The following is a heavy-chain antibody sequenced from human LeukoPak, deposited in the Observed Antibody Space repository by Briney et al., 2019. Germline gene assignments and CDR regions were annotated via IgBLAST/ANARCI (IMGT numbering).Heavy chain of an antibody. CDR3: ARVKGTGGRSPRGYYMDV. D-gene: IGHD1-1*01. Sequence: SETLSLTCAVYGGSFSGYYWSWIRQPPGKGLEWIGEINHSGSTHYNPSLKSRVTISVDTSKNQFSLKLSSVTAADTAVYYCARVKGTGGRSPRGYYMDVWGKGTTVTVSS. J-gene: IGHJ6*03. V-gene: IGHV4-34*01. CDR2: INHSGST. CDR1: GGSFSGYY.